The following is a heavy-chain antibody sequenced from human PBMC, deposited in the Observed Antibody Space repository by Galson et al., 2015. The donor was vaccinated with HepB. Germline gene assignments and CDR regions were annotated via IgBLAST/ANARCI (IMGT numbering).Heavy chain of an antibody. CDR3: ARGQQLFSEDSYFDY. CDR1: GFTFSSYG. V-gene: IGHV3-33*01. D-gene: IGHD6-13*01. CDR2: IWYDGSNK. Sequence: SLRLSCAASGFTFSSYGMHWVRQAPGKGLEWVAVIWYDGSNKYYADSVKGRFTISRDNSKNTLYLQMNSLRAEDTAVYYCARGQQLFSEDSYFDYWGQGTLVTVSS. J-gene: IGHJ4*02.